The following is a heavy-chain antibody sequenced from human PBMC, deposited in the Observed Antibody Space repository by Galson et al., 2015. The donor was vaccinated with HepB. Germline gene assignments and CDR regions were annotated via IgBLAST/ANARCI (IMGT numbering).Heavy chain of an antibody. CDR2: ISSSSSYI. CDR1: GFTFSNAW. Sequence: SLRLSCAASGFTFSNAWMNWVRQAPGKGLEWVSSISSSSSYIYYADSVKGRFTISRDNAKNSLYLQMNSLRAEDTAVYYCARDHWKGMDVWGQGTTVTVSS. D-gene: IGHD1-1*01. J-gene: IGHJ6*02. V-gene: IGHV3-21*01. CDR3: ARDHWKGMDV.